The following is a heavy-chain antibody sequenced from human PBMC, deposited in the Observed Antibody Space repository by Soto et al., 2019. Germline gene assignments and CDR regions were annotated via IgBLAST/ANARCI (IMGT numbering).Heavy chain of an antibody. CDR1: RNTFTSYW. J-gene: IGHJ4*02. Sequence: PGESLKISCKGSRNTFTSYWIGWVRQMPGKGLEWMGIIYPGDSDTRYSPSFKGQVTMSADRSISTAYLQWSSLEASDTAMYYCARQRSPGLEYSSMDNGGQGALVNVPS. V-gene: IGHV5-51*01. CDR2: IYPGDSDT. D-gene: IGHD6-6*01. CDR3: ARQRSPGLEYSSMDN.